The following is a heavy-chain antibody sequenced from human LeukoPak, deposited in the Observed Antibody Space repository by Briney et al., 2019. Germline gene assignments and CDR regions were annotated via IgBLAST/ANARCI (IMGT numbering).Heavy chain of an antibody. D-gene: IGHD5-18*01. J-gene: IGHJ3*02. CDR2: ISYDGSNK. Sequence: GGSLRLSCAASGFTFSSYGMHWVRQAPGKGLEWVAVISYDGSNKYYADSVKGRFTISRDNSKNTLYLQMNSLRAEDTAVYYCAKGIGYSYGWRDAFDIWGQGTMVTVSS. CDR1: GFTFSSYG. CDR3: AKGIGYSYGWRDAFDI. V-gene: IGHV3-30*18.